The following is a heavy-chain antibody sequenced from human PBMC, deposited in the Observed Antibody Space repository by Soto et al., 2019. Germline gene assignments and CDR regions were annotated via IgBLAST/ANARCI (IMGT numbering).Heavy chain of an antibody. Sequence: QVQLVQSGAEVKKPGSSVKVSCKASGGTFSSYAIDWVRQAPGQGLEWMGGIIPIFGTADYAQKFQGRVTMTADESTSKAYMELSSLRSEDTAVYYCARGQTGGGWGYYFDYWGQGTLVTVSS. CDR3: ARGQTGGGWGYYFDY. V-gene: IGHV1-69*12. CDR1: GGTFSSYA. CDR2: IIPIFGTA. D-gene: IGHD3-16*01. J-gene: IGHJ4*02.